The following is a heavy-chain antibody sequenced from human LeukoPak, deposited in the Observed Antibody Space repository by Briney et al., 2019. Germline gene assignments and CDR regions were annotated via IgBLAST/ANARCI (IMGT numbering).Heavy chain of an antibody. Sequence: GGSLRLSCAASGFTFSNAWMSWVRQAPGKGLEWVSAISGSGGSTYYADSVKGRFTISRDNSKNTLYLQMNSLRAEDTAVYYCAKDRDIVATIDLDFWGQGTLVTVSS. J-gene: IGHJ4*02. CDR1: GFTFSNAW. D-gene: IGHD5-12*01. CDR2: ISGSGGST. CDR3: AKDRDIVATIDLDF. V-gene: IGHV3-23*01.